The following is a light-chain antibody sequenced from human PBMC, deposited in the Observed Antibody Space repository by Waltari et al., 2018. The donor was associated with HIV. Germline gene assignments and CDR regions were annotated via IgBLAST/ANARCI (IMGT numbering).Light chain of an antibody. CDR1: QNINSN. CDR2: GAS. CDR3: QQYDNWPPLT. J-gene: IGKJ4*01. Sequence: EILMTQSPATLSVSPGERGTLSRRASQNINSNLAWYQQKPGQAPRLLIYGASTRATGIPARFSGSGSGTEFTLTITSLQSEDFAVYFCQQYDNWPPLTFGGGTKVEIK. V-gene: IGKV3-15*01.